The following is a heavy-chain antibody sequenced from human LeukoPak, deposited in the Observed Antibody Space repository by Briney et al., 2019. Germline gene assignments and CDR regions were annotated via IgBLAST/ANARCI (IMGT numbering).Heavy chain of an antibody. CDR3: ARRQIYFDY. J-gene: IGHJ4*02. Sequence: SETLSLTCTVSGGSISPYFWSWLRQPPGKGLEWIGYVYTDGSTKYNPSPKSRVTISLDTSKSQLSLKLSSVTAADTAVYYCARRQIYFDYWGQGTLVTVSS. CDR2: VYTDGST. CDR1: GGSISPYF. V-gene: IGHV4-4*08.